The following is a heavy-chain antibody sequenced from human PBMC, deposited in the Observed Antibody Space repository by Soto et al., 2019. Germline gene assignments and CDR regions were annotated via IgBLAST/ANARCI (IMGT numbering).Heavy chain of an antibody. CDR3: ARGRPTYSSGGLGY. V-gene: IGHV4-34*01. Sequence: SETLSLTCAVYGGSFSVYYWSWSLQPPWKGLEWIGEINHSGSTNHNPSLKSRVTISVDTSKNQFSLKLSSVTAADTAVYYCARGRPTYSSGGLGYWGQGTLVTVSS. CDR2: INHSGST. D-gene: IGHD6-19*01. J-gene: IGHJ4*02. CDR1: GGSFSVYY.